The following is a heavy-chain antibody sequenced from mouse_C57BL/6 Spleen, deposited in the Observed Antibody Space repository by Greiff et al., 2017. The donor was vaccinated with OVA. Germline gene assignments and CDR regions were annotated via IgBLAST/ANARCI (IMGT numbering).Heavy chain of an antibody. CDR2: LYPGDGDT. J-gene: IGHJ1*03. V-gene: IGHV1-82*01. CDR3: ARDYYGSSYRYWYFDV. Sequence: QVQLKASGPELVKPGASVKISCKASGYAFSSSWMNWVKQRPGKGLEWIGRLYPGDGDTNYNGKFKGKATLTADKSSSTAYMQLSSLTSEDSAVYFCARDYYGSSYRYWYFDVWGTGTTVTVSS. CDR1: GYAFSSSW. D-gene: IGHD1-1*01.